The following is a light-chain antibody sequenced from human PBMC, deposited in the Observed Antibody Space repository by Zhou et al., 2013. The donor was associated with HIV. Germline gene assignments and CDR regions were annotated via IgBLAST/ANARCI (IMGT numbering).Light chain of an antibody. CDR2: GAS. CDR3: QQYGSSLL. Sequence: EIVLTQSPGTLSLSPGERATLSCRASQTVRSNYLAWYQQRSGQAPRLLIYGASIRATAIPARFSGSGSGTDFTLTISRLEPEDFAVYYCQQYGSSLLFGGGTKVEIK. J-gene: IGKJ4*01. CDR1: QTVRSNY. V-gene: IGKV3-20*01.